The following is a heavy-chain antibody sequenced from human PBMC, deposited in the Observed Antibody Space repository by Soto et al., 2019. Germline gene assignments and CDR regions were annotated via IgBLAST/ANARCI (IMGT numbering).Heavy chain of an antibody. CDR1: GFTFSSYA. CDR3: ARVMYHFWSGSLTYFYYGMDV. CDR2: ISYDGSNK. J-gene: IGHJ6*02. D-gene: IGHD3-3*02. Sequence: PGGSLRLSCAASGFTFSSYAGHWVRQAPGKGLEWVAVISYDGSNKYYADSVKGRFTISRDNSKNTLYLQVISVKAEDTAVYYCARVMYHFWSGSLTYFYYGMDVWGQGTTGTGSS. V-gene: IGHV3-30-3*01.